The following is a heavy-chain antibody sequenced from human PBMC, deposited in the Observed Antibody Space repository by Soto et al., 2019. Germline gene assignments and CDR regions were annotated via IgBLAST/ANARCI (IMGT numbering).Heavy chain of an antibody. CDR3: ARLHQHSSGYYLDRKDDAFDI. D-gene: IGHD3-22*01. Sequence: QVQLVQSGAEVKKPGSSVKVSCKASVGTFSSYAISWVRQAPGQGLEWMGGIIPIFGTANYAQKFQGRVTITADESTSTAYMELSSLRSEDTAVYYCARLHQHSSGYYLDRKDDAFDIWGQGTMVTVSS. V-gene: IGHV1-69*01. CDR1: VGTFSSYA. CDR2: IIPIFGTA. J-gene: IGHJ3*02.